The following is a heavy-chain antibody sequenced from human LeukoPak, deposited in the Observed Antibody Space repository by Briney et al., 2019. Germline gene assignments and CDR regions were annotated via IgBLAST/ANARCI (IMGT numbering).Heavy chain of an antibody. CDR2: MNPNSGNT. CDR3: ARGQDYDSSWFDP. V-gene: IGHV1-8*01. CDR1: GYTFTSYD. Sequence: ASVKVSCKASGYTFTSYDINWVRQATGQGLEWMGWMNPNSGNTGYAQKFQGRVTITRNTSISTAYTELSSLRSEDTAVYYCARGQDYDSSWFDPWGQGTLVTVSS. J-gene: IGHJ5*02. D-gene: IGHD3-3*01.